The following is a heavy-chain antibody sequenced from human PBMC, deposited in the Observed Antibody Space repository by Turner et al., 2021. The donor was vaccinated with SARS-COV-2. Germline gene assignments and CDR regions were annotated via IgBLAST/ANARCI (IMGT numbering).Heavy chain of an antibody. D-gene: IGHD3-10*01. V-gene: IGHV3-66*01. J-gene: IGHJ4*02. Sequence: EVQLVEFGGGMVQLGGFLRLSRAASGFTVSSNYMSWVREAAGKGLEWVSVIDSGGSTYYADSVQGRFTISRDNSKNTLYRRMNSLRAEDTAVYYCGKVRGVTPNIDYWGQGTLVTVSS. CDR2: IDSGGST. CDR1: GFTVSSNY. CDR3: GKVRGVTPNIDY.